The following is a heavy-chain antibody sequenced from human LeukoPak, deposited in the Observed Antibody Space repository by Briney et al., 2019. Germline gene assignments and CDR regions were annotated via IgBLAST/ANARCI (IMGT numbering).Heavy chain of an antibody. CDR2: IYTSGTT. V-gene: IGHV4-61*02. D-gene: IGHD3-10*01. CDR3: ARDGYYYGSGSLRMDV. Sequence: SETLSLTCTVSGGSISSGTYYWNWIRQPAGKGLEWIGRIYTSGTTNYNPSLKSRLSISLDTSNNQFSLKLSSVTAADTAVYYCARDGYYYGSGSLRMDVWGKGTTVTISS. J-gene: IGHJ6*03. CDR1: GGSISSGTYY.